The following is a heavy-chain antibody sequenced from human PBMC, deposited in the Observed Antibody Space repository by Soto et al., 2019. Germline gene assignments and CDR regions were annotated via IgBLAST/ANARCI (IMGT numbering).Heavy chain of an antibody. CDR3: ARGFSSYSDF. CDR2: MNPNTGNT. CDR1: GYTFIGHY. J-gene: IGHJ4*02. Sequence: ASVKVSCKASGYTFIGHYIHWVRQAPGQGLEWMGWMNPNTGNTAYAQKFQGRLTLTRDTSISAAYMDLSSLTSEDTAVYYCARGFSSYSDFWAQGTLVTVSS. V-gene: IGHV1-8*02. D-gene: IGHD6-13*01.